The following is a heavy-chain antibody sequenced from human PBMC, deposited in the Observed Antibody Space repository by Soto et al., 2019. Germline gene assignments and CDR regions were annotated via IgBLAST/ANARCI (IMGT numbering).Heavy chain of an antibody. V-gene: IGHV4-39*01. D-gene: IGHD3-3*01. Sequence: QLQLQESGPGLVKPSETLSLTCTVSGGSISSSSYYWGWIRQPPGKGLEWIGSIYYSGSTYYNPSLKSRVTISVDTSKNQFSLKLSSVTAADTAVYYCARYHPNDFWSGYAPGFDYWGQGTLVTVSS. CDR2: IYYSGST. CDR1: GGSISSSSYY. CDR3: ARYHPNDFWSGYAPGFDY. J-gene: IGHJ4*02.